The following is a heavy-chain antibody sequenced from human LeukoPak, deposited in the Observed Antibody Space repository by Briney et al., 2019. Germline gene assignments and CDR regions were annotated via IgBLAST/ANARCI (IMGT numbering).Heavy chain of an antibody. V-gene: IGHV3-21*01. CDR2: ISSSSSYI. J-gene: IGHJ5*02. Sequence: GSLRLSCAASGFTFSSYSMNWVRQAPGKGLEWVSSISSSSSYIYYADSVKGRFTISRVNAKNSLYLQMNSLRAEDTAVYYCASFYYGSGSSSPWGQGTLVTVSS. D-gene: IGHD3-10*01. CDR1: GFTFSSYS. CDR3: ASFYYGSGSSSP.